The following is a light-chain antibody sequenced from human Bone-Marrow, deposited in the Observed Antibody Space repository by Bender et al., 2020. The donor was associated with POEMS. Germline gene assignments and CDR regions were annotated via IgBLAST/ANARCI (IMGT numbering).Light chain of an antibody. V-gene: IGLV1-44*01. CDR1: TSNIGGNS. CDR2: NDN. Sequence: QSVLTQPPSASGTPGQRVTISCAGSTSNIGGNSVNWYQQLPGTAPKVLIYNDNQRPSGVPDRFSGSKSGASASLAVSGLQSEDDADYYCAAWDDSLNGWVFGGGTKLTVL. CDR3: AAWDDSLNGWV. J-gene: IGLJ3*02.